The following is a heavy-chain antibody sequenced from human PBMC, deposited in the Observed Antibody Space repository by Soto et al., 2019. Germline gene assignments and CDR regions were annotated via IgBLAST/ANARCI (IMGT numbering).Heavy chain of an antibody. CDR2: INPNSGGT. CDR1: GYTFTGYY. V-gene: IGHV1-2*02. D-gene: IGHD3-16*02. CDR3: ARRIMITFGGVIKEYYYGMDV. Sequence: ASVKVSCKASGYTFTGYYMHWVRQAPGQGLEWMGWINPNSGGTNYAQKFQGRVTMTRDTSISTAYMELSRLRSDDTAVYYCARRIMITFGGVIKEYYYGMDVWGKGTKVT. J-gene: IGHJ6*04.